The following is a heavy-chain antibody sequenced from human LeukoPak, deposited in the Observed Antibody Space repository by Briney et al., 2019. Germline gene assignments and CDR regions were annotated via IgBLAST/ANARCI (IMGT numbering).Heavy chain of an antibody. CDR2: IYYSGST. CDR3: ARVISNGFWTPASFDY. Sequence: SETLSLTCTVSGGSISSYYWSWIRQPPGKGLEWIGYIYYSGSTNYNPSLKSRVTISVDTSKNQFSLKLSSVTAADTAVYYCARVISNGFWTPASFDYWGQGTLVTVSS. D-gene: IGHD1-1*01. V-gene: IGHV4-59*01. J-gene: IGHJ4*02. CDR1: GGSISSYY.